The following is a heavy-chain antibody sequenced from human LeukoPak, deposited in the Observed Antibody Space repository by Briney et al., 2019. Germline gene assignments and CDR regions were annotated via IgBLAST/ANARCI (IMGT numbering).Heavy chain of an antibody. CDR2: ISSSGSTI. V-gene: IGHV3-11*04. CDR3: ARVRVGATTDFDY. CDR1: GFTLSDYY. J-gene: IGHJ4*02. D-gene: IGHD1-26*01. Sequence: GGSLRLSCAPSGFTLSDYYMSWIRQAPGKGLEWVSYISSSGSTIYYADSVKGRFTISRDNAKNSLYLQMNSLRAEDTAVYYCARVRVGATTDFDYWGQGTLVTVSS.